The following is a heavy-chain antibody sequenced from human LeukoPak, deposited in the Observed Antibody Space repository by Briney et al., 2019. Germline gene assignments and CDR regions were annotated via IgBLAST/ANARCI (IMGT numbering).Heavy chain of an antibody. J-gene: IGHJ4*02. CDR1: GFAFSTYS. V-gene: IGHV3-48*01. Sequence: PGGSLRLSCAASGFAFSTYSMNWVRQAPGKGLEWVSYISSSSSTIFYADSVKGRFTISRDNAKNSLYLQMNSLRAEDTAVYYCARDPATGTTNDPPMGYWGQGTLVTVSS. CDR2: ISSSSSTI. D-gene: IGHD1-1*01. CDR3: ARDPATGTTNDPPMGY.